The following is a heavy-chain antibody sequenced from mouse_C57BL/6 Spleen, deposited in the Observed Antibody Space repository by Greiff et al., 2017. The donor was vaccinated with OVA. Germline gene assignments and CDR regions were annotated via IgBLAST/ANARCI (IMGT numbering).Heavy chain of an antibody. CDR1: GYAFSSSW. CDR3: ARSYCSMNFDV. CDR2: IYPGDGDT. D-gene: IGHD2-5*01. Sequence: QVQLQQSGPELVKPGASVKISCKASGYAFSSSWMNWVKQRPGKGLEWIGRIYPGDGDTNYNGKFKGKATLTADKSSSTAYMQLSSLTSEDSAVYFCARSYCSMNFDVWGIGTTVTVSS. V-gene: IGHV1-82*01. J-gene: IGHJ1*03.